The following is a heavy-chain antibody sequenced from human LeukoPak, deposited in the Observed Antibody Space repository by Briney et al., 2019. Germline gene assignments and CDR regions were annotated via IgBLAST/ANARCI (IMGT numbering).Heavy chain of an antibody. CDR2: ISPSGGST. J-gene: IGHJ4*02. CDR3: ARALLRYFDWLCLGY. CDR1: GYTFTSYY. Sequence: ASVKVSCKASGYTFTSYYMHWVRQAPGQGLEWMGIISPSGGSTSYAQKFQGRVTMTRDTSTSTVYMELSSLRSEDTAVYYCARALLRYFDWLCLGYWGQGTLVTVSS. D-gene: IGHD3-9*01. V-gene: IGHV1-46*03.